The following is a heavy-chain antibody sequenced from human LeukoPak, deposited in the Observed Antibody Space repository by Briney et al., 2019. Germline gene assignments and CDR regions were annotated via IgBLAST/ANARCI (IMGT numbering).Heavy chain of an antibody. J-gene: IGHJ4*02. D-gene: IGHD3-10*01. Sequence: GGSLRLSCAASGFTFSSYAMSWVRQAPGKGLEWVSAISGSGASTYYADSVKGRFTISRDNSKNTLYLQMNSLRAEDTAVYYCAKDISGGLWFGGFDYFDYWGQGTLVTVSS. CDR2: ISGSGAST. V-gene: IGHV3-23*01. CDR1: GFTFSSYA. CDR3: AKDISGGLWFGGFDYFDY.